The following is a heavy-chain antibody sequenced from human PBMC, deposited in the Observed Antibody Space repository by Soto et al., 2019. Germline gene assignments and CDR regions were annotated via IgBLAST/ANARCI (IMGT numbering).Heavy chain of an antibody. CDR1: GGTFSSYT. CDR3: AIQGTTFNYYYGMDV. CDR2: IIPILGIV. D-gene: IGHD1-7*01. V-gene: IGHV1-69*02. Sequence: QVQLVQSGAEVKKPGSSVKVSCKASGGTFSSYTISWVRQAPGQGLEWMGRIIPILGIVNYAQKFQGRVTITADKSTSTAYMELSSLRSEDTAVYYCAIQGTTFNYYYGMDVWGQGTTVTVSS. J-gene: IGHJ6*02.